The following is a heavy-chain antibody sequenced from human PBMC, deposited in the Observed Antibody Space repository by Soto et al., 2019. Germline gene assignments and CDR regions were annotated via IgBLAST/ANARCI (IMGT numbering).Heavy chain of an antibody. CDR3: ARDYVVVITEASYGMDV. Sequence: KPGGSLRLSCAASGFTFSDYYMSWIRQAPGKGLEWVSYISSSGSTIYYADSVKGRFTISRDNAKNSLYLQMNSLRAEDTAVYYCARDYVVVITEASYGMDVWGQGTTVTVSS. V-gene: IGHV3-11*01. CDR1: GFTFSDYY. CDR2: ISSSGSTI. J-gene: IGHJ6*02. D-gene: IGHD3-22*01.